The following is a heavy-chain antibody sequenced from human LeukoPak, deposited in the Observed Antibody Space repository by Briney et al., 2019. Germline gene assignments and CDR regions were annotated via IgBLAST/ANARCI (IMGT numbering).Heavy chain of an antibody. CDR3: ATDVGVGATRAHFDY. CDR1: GYTFTGYY. J-gene: IGHJ4*02. V-gene: IGHV1-2*02. D-gene: IGHD1-26*01. CDR2: INPNSGGT. Sequence: ASVKVSCKASGYTFTGYYMHWVRQAPGQGLEWMGWINPNSGGTNYAQKFQGRVTMTRDTSINTAYMELSRLRSDDTAVYYCATDVGVGATRAHFDYWGQGTLVTVSS.